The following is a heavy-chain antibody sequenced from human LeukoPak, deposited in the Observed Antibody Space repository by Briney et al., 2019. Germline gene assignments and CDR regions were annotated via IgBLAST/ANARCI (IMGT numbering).Heavy chain of an antibody. J-gene: IGHJ4*02. CDR1: GGSISSYY. Sequence: SETLSLTCTVSGGSISSYYWSWIRQPPGKGLEWIGYIYYSGSTNYNPSLKSRVTISVETSKNQFSLKLSSVTAADTAVYYCARGAMAPYYFDYWGQGTLVTVSS. CDR3: ARGAMAPYYFDY. V-gene: IGHV4-59*01. D-gene: IGHD5-18*01. CDR2: IYYSGST.